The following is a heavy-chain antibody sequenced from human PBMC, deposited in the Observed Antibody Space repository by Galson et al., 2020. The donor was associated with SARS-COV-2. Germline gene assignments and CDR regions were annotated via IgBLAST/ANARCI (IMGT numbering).Heavy chain of an antibody. J-gene: IGHJ3*01. V-gene: IGHV3-30*04. Sequence: TGGSLRLSCAASGFTFSSYAMHWVRQAPGKGLEWVAFISYDGKYKYYADSVKGRFTISRDNSKNTLYLQMNSLRPEDTAVYYCSCEKNVFDFWGRGTMVTVSS. CDR3: SCEKNVFDF. CDR1: GFTFSSYA. D-gene: IGHD2-21*01. CDR2: ISYDGKYK.